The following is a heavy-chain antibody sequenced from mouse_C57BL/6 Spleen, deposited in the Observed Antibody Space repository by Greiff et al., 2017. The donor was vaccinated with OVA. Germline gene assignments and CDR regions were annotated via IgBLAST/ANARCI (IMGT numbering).Heavy chain of an antibody. D-gene: IGHD3-1*01. Sequence: EVQLQQSGPELVKPGASVKISCKASGYTFTDYYMNWVKQSHGKSLEWIGDINPNNGGTSYNQKFKGKATLTVDKSSSTAYMELRSLTSEDSAVYYCARSGATLRDYWGQGTTLTVSS. CDR2: INPNNGGT. CDR3: ARSGATLRDY. V-gene: IGHV1-26*01. CDR1: GYTFTDYY. J-gene: IGHJ2*01.